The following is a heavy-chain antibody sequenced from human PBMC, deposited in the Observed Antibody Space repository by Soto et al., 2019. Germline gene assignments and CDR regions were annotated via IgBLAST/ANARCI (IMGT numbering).Heavy chain of an antibody. J-gene: IGHJ3*02. CDR1: GGTFSSYS. Sequence: SVNVSCKSSGGTFSSYSISWVRQAPGQGLEWMGGIIPIFGTANYAQKFQGRVTITADESTSTAYMELSSLRSEDTAVYYCARGERQWPDGNDIWGQGTMVTVSS. D-gene: IGHD6-19*01. V-gene: IGHV1-69*13. CDR2: IIPIFGTA. CDR3: ARGERQWPDGNDI.